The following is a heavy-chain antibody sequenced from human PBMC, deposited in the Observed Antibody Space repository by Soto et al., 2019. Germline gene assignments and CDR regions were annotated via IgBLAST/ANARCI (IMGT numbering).Heavy chain of an antibody. D-gene: IGHD3-3*01. J-gene: IGHJ6*03. CDR2: IIPILGIA. CDR1: GGTFSSST. Sequence: TSAEVACKASGGTFSSSTITWVRQAPGQGLEWMGRIIPILGIANYAQKFQGRVTITADKSTSTAYMELSSLRSEDTAVYYCASPSGSNYYYYYMDVWGKGTTVTVSS. V-gene: IGHV1-69*02. CDR3: ASPSGSNYYYYYMDV.